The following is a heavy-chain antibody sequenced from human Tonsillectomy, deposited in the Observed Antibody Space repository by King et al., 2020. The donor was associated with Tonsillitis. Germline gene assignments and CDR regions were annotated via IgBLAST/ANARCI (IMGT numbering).Heavy chain of an antibody. Sequence: QLQESGPGLVKPSQTLSLTCTVSGDSLSSDNYYWSWIRQYPGKGPEWIGYILHSGGTYYNPSLKSRVTMSVDTSKNQFSLKLTSVTAADTAVYYCAREVVVWSQGTLVTVSS. CDR1: GDSLSSDNYY. J-gene: IGHJ4*02. CDR2: ILHSGGT. CDR3: AREVVV. D-gene: IGHD2-15*01. V-gene: IGHV4-31*03.